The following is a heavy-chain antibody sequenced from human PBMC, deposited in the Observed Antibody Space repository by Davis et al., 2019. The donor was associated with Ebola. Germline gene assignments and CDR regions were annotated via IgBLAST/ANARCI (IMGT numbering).Heavy chain of an antibody. CDR2: IIYDGSGT. D-gene: IGHD4-17*01. Sequence: GGSLRLSCAASGFTFSNYGIHWVRQAPGKGLEWVAVIIYDGSGTYYTESVRGRFTISRDNSKNTVYLQMNSLRVEDTAIYYCAKVGTMVTPGNQDYWYFDLWGRGTLVTVSS. CDR3: AKVGTMVTPGNQDYWYFDL. CDR1: GFTFSNYG. J-gene: IGHJ2*01. V-gene: IGHV3-30*18.